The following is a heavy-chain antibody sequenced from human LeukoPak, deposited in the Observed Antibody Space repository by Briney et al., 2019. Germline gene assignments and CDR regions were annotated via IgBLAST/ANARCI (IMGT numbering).Heavy chain of an antibody. V-gene: IGHV3-30*02. CDR3: VKDMHEMSGYAYDAFHI. J-gene: IGHJ3*02. CDR1: GFNFHNFC. D-gene: IGHD3-3*01. CDR2: VRFDGADR. Sequence: GGSLRLSYTASGFNFHNFCMHWVRQAPGRGREWVAFVRFDGADRKSADSVKGRFTTARDNSKNTLYLQMTTLSIDDTAVYYCVKDMHEMSGYAYDAFHIWGQGTMVTVSS.